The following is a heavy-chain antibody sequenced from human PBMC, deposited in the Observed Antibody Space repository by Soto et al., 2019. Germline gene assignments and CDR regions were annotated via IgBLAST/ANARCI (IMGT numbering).Heavy chain of an antibody. V-gene: IGHV1-46*03. CDR2: INPSGAGT. Sequence: ASVKVSCKASGYTFTSYYMHWVRQAPGQGLEWLGLINPSGAGTNYAQKFQDRLAMTTDTSTSTVYMELSSLRSEDTAMYYCTTQRYYYDSSGYHFDVWGQGTLVTVS. D-gene: IGHD3-22*01. CDR1: GYTFTSYY. J-gene: IGHJ3*01. CDR3: TTQRYYYDSSGYHFDV.